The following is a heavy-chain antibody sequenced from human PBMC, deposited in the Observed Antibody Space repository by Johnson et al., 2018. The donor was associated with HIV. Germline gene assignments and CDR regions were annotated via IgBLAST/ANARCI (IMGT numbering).Heavy chain of an antibody. D-gene: IGHD3-3*01. Sequence: VQLVESGGGLVQPGGSLRLSCAASGFSVSTYDMHWVRQATGKGLDWVSVIGTAGDTYYLGSVKGRFTISRENAKNSLYLQMNSGRAGDTALYYCVKGSRARALYDFWSGVPDAFDIWGQGTMVTVSS. CDR1: GFSVSTYD. CDR2: IGTAGDT. J-gene: IGHJ3*02. CDR3: VKGSRARALYDFWSGVPDAFDI. V-gene: IGHV3-13*01.